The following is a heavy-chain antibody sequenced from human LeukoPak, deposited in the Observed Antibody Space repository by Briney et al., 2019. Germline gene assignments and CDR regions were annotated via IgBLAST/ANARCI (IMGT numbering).Heavy chain of an antibody. D-gene: IGHD3-22*01. CDR3: ARGGSRYYYGSSGYFLHDAFDT. CDR1: GYPISSGYY. CDR2: IYHSGST. Sequence: PSETLSLTCTVSGYPISSGYYWGWIRQPPGKGLEWIGSIYHSGSTYYNPSLKSRVTISVDTSKNQFSLKLSSVTAADTAVYYCARGGSRYYYGSSGYFLHDAFDTWGQGTMVTVSS. V-gene: IGHV4-38-2*02. J-gene: IGHJ3*02.